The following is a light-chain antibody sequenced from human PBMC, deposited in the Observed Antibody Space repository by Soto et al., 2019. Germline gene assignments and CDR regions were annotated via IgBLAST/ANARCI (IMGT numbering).Light chain of an antibody. CDR3: QQRNSYPRT. Sequence: DIQLTQSPSFLSESVGDRVTITCRASQGINIFLAWFQQKPGKAPNLLISAASTLQSGVPSMFSGSGSETEFTLTITSLQPEDSATYYCQQRNSYPRTFGQGTKVEIK. CDR1: QGINIF. J-gene: IGKJ2*01. CDR2: AAS. V-gene: IGKV1-9*01.